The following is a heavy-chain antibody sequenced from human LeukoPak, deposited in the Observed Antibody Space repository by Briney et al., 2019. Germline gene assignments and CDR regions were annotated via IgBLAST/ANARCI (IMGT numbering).Heavy chain of an antibody. Sequence: PSETLSLTCTVSGGSISSSSYYWGWIRQPPGKGLEWIGSIYYSGSTYYNPSLKSRVTISVDTSKNQFSLKLSSVTAADTAVYYCARDPIQTPSFDPWGQGTLVTVSS. CDR1: GGSISSSSYY. J-gene: IGHJ5*02. CDR3: ARDPIQTPSFDP. D-gene: IGHD2-15*01. V-gene: IGHV4-39*07. CDR2: IYYSGST.